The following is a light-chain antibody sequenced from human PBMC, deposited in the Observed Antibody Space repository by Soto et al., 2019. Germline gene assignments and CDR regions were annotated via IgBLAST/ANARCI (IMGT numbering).Light chain of an antibody. CDR1: SSDVGGYNY. CDR3: SSYTSSSTLGV. CDR2: DVS. Sequence: QSALTQPASVSGSPGPSITISCTGTSSDVGGYNYVSWYQQHPGKAPKLMIYDVSNRPSGVSNRFSGSKSGNTASLTISGLQAEDEADYSCSSYTSSSTLGVFGGGTKVTVL. J-gene: IGLJ2*01. V-gene: IGLV2-14*01.